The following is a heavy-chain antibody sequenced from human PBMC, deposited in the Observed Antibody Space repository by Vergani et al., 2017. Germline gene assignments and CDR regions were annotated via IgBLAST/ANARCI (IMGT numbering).Heavy chain of an antibody. D-gene: IGHD6-19*01. Sequence: QVQLQQWGAGLLKPSETLSLTCAVYGGSLSGYYWSWIRQPPGKGLEWIGEINNSGSTNYNPSLKSGVTISVDTTKNQFSLKLSSVTAADTAVYYCARGGVAVPFDYWGQGTLVTVSS. CDR3: ARGGVAVPFDY. CDR2: INNSGST. V-gene: IGHV4-34*01. CDR1: GGSLSGYY. J-gene: IGHJ4*02.